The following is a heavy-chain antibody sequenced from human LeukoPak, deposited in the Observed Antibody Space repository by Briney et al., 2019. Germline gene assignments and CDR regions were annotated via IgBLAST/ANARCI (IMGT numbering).Heavy chain of an antibody. D-gene: IGHD3-10*01. V-gene: IGHV3-21*01. Sequence: GGSLRLSCAASGFSFSSYDMNWVRQAPGKGLEWVSSISSSSSYIYYADSVKGRFTISRDNSKNSLFLQMNSLRAEDTAVYYCARHPYLHYYGSGAGGYFDYWGQGTLVTVSS. CDR1: GFSFSSYD. J-gene: IGHJ4*02. CDR2: ISSSSSYI. CDR3: ARHPYLHYYGSGAGGYFDY.